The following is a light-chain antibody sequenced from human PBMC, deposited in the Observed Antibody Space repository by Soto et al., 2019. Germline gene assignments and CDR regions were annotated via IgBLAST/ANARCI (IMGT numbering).Light chain of an antibody. CDR1: YSDVGGYKH. CDR2: DAT. Sequence: QSVLTQPASVSASPGQSITISCIGSYSDVGGYKHVAWYQQYPGKAPKLIIYDATSRPSGISSRFSGSKSGNTASLTISGLQADDEADYYCSSYTSSTTLYVFGTATKLTVL. V-gene: IGLV2-14*01. J-gene: IGLJ1*01. CDR3: SSYTSSTTLYV.